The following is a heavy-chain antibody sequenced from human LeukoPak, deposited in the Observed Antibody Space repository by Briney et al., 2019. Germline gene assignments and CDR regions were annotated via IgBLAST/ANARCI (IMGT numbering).Heavy chain of an antibody. CDR3: AREVAAAGTYVFDY. D-gene: IGHD6-13*01. V-gene: IGHV3-48*02. Sequence: GGSLTLSCAASGFTFSSYSMNWVRQAHGKGLEWVSYISSIISTIYYADSVKGRFTISRDNAKNSLYLQVNSLRDEDTAVYYCAREVAAAGTYVFDYWGQGTLVTVSS. J-gene: IGHJ4*02. CDR2: ISSIISTI. CDR1: GFTFSSYS.